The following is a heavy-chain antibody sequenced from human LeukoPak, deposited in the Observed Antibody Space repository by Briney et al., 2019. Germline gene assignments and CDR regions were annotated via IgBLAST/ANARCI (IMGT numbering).Heavy chain of an antibody. V-gene: IGHV3-23*01. CDR1: GFTFSSYA. J-gene: IGHJ4*02. Sequence: PGGSLRLSCAASGFTFSSYATSWVRQAPGKGLEWVSAISGSGGSTYYADSVKGRFTISRDNSKNTLYLQMNSLRAEDTAVYYCASHLGNRATPWYWGQGTLVTVSS. CDR3: ASHLGNRATPWY. CDR2: ISGSGGST. D-gene: IGHD1-26*01.